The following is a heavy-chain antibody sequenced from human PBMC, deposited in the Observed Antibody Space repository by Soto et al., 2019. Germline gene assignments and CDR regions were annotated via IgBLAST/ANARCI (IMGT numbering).Heavy chain of an antibody. Sequence: SVKVSCKASGGTFSSYTISWVRQAPGQGLEWMGRIIPILGIANYAQKFQGRVTITADKSTSTAYMELSSLRSEDTAVYYCLIYCSGGSCYADFDYWGQRTLVTVSS. D-gene: IGHD2-15*01. J-gene: IGHJ4*02. V-gene: IGHV1-69*02. CDR2: IIPILGIA. CDR3: LIYCSGGSCYADFDY. CDR1: GGTFSSYT.